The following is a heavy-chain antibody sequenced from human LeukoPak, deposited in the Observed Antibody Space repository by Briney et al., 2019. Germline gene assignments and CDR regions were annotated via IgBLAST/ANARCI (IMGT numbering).Heavy chain of an antibody. D-gene: IGHD6-13*01. Sequence: SETLSLTCTVSGGSISSYYWSWIRQPAGKGLEWIGRIYTSGSTNYNPSLKSRVTMSEDTSKNQFSLQLSSVTAADTAVYYCARGGDSSSWYGGFDSWGQGTLVTVSS. CDR1: GGSISSYY. CDR2: IYTSGST. J-gene: IGHJ4*02. V-gene: IGHV4-4*07. CDR3: ARGGDSSSWYGGFDS.